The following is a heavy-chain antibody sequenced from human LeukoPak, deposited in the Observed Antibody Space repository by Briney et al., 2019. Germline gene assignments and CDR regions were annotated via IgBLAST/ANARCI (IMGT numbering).Heavy chain of an antibody. CDR2: ISGSGGST. Sequence: PGGSLRLSCAASGFTFSSYAMSWVRQAPGKGLEWVSAISGSGGSTYYADSVKGRLTISRDNSKNTLYLQMNSLRAEDTAVYYCAKDHGIFGVVPRGYFDYWGQGTLVTVSS. D-gene: IGHD3-3*01. CDR3: AKDHGIFGVVPRGYFDY. V-gene: IGHV3-23*01. CDR1: GFTFSSYA. J-gene: IGHJ4*02.